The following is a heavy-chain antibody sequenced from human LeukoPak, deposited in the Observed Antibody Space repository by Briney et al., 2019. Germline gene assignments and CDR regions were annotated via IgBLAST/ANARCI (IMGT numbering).Heavy chain of an antibody. J-gene: IGHJ6*02. CDR3: AKDIVGTYYYGMDV. CDR1: GFTSSSYG. V-gene: IGHV3-30*02. Sequence: GGSLRLSCAASGFTSSSYGMHWVRQAPGKGLEWVAFIRYDGSNKYYADSVKGRFTISRDNSKNTLYLQMNSLRAEDTAVYYCAKDIVGTYYYGMDVWGQGTTVTVSS. CDR2: IRYDGSNK. D-gene: IGHD3-16*02.